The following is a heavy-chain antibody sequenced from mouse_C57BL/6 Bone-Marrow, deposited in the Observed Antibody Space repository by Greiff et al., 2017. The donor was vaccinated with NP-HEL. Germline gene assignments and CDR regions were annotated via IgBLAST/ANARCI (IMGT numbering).Heavy chain of an antibody. CDR3: ARRRGSITTVVADY. Sequence: VKLVESGAELARPGASVKLSCKASGYTFTSYGISWVKQRTGQGLEWIGEIYPRSGNTYYNEKFKGKATLTADKSSSTAYMELRSLTSEDSAVYFCARRRGSITTVVADYWGQGTTLTVSS. CDR2: IYPRSGNT. J-gene: IGHJ2*01. CDR1: GYTFTSYG. V-gene: IGHV1-81*01. D-gene: IGHD1-1*01.